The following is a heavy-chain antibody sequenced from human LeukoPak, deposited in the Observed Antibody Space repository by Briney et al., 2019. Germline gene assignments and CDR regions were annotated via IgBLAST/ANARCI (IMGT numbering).Heavy chain of an antibody. CDR1: GFTFSSYA. Sequence: GGSLGLSCAASGFTFSSYAMNWVRQAPGKGLEWVSTISGSGGSTYYADSVKGRFTISRDNSKNTLYLQMNSLRAEDTAVYYCAKDRNSGGWYGELRDYWGQGTLVTVSS. D-gene: IGHD6-19*01. J-gene: IGHJ4*02. V-gene: IGHV3-23*01. CDR2: ISGSGGST. CDR3: AKDRNSGGWYGELRDY.